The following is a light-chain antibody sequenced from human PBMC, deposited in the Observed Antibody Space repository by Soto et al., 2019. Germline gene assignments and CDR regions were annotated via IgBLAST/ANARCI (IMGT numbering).Light chain of an antibody. CDR2: EVS. J-gene: IGLJ3*02. Sequence: QSVLTQPASVSGSPGQSIIISCTGTGSDVGSYNFVSWYQQHPGKAPKLMIYEVSKRPSGVSNRFSGSKSGNTASLTISGLQPEDEADYYCCSYAGNSGVFGGGTKVTVL. CDR3: CSYAGNSGV. CDR1: GSDVGSYNF. V-gene: IGLV2-23*02.